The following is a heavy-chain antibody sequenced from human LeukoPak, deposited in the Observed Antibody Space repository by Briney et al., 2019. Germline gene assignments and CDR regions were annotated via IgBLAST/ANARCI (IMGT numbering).Heavy chain of an antibody. D-gene: IGHD2/OR15-2a*01. Sequence: GGFLRLSCAASGFTFSSYGMSWVRQAPGKGLEWVSAISGSGGSTYYADSVKGRFTISRDNSKNTLYLQMNSLRAEDTAVYYCARVSMAYWYFDLWGRGTLVTVSS. CDR1: GFTFSSYG. CDR3: ARVSMAYWYFDL. J-gene: IGHJ2*01. V-gene: IGHV3-23*01. CDR2: ISGSGGST.